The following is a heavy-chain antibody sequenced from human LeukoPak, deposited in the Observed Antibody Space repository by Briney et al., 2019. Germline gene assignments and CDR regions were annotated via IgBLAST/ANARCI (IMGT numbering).Heavy chain of an antibody. CDR1: GFTFSSYS. V-gene: IGHV3-48*02. D-gene: IGHD5-18*01. CDR3: ARGYSYGYGPFDY. CDR2: ISSSSSTI. J-gene: IGHJ4*02. Sequence: GGSLRPSCAGSGFTFSSYSMNWVRQAPGKGLEWVSYISSSSSTIHYADSVKGRFTISRDNARNSLYLQVNSLRDEDTAVYYCARGYSYGYGPFDYWGQGTLVTVSS.